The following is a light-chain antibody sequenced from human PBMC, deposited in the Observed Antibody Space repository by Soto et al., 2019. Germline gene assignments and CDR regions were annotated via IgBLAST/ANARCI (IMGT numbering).Light chain of an antibody. J-gene: IGKJ5*01. CDR3: QQRSNWIT. CDR1: QSVSSY. V-gene: IGKV3-11*01. CDR2: DAS. Sequence: EIVLTQSPATLSLSPGERATLSCRASQSVSSYLGWYQQKPGQAPRLLIYDASNRATGIPARFSGSGSGTDFTPTISSLEPEDFAVYYCQQRSNWITFGQGTRLEIK.